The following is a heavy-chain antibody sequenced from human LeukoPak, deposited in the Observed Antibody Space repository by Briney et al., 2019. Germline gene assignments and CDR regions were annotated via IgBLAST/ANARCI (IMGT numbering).Heavy chain of an antibody. CDR2: IIPIFGTA. Sequence: GASVKVSCKASGGTFSSYAISWVRQAPGQGLEWMGGIIPIFGTANYAQKFQGRVTITADESTSITYMELSRLRSDDTAVYYCARELGYDGVDYYMDVWGKGTTVTVSS. D-gene: IGHD7-27*01. CDR3: ARELGYDGVDYYMDV. CDR1: GGTFSSYA. J-gene: IGHJ6*03. V-gene: IGHV1-69*13.